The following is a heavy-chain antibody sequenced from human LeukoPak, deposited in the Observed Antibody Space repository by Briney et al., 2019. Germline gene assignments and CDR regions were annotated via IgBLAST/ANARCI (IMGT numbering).Heavy chain of an antibody. J-gene: IGHJ4*02. CDR1: GFTFSSYA. D-gene: IGHD4-17*01. CDR2: ISGSGGSR. CDR3: AKDWEDYGDSDY. Sequence: GGSLRLSCAASGFTFSSYAMSWVRQAPGKGLDWVSAISGSGGSRYYADSVKGRFTISRDNSKNTLYLQMNSLRAEDTAVYYCAKDWEDYGDSDYWGQGTLVTVSS. V-gene: IGHV3-23*01.